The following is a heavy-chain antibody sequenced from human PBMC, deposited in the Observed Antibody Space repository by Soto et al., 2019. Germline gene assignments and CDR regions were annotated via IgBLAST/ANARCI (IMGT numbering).Heavy chain of an antibody. CDR3: AKGSLSQRLLSY. D-gene: IGHD2-21*01. Sequence: GGSLRLSCAASGFTFSSYTMSWVRQAPGKGLEWVSAISGSGGSTYYADSVKGRFTISRDNSKNTLYLQMNSLRAEDTAVYYCAKGSLSQRLLSYWGQGTLVTVSS. V-gene: IGHV3-23*01. J-gene: IGHJ4*02. CDR2: ISGSGGST. CDR1: GFTFSSYT.